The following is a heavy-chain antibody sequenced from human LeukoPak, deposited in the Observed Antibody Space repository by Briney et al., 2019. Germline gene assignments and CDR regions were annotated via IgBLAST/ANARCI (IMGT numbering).Heavy chain of an antibody. J-gene: IGHJ4*02. CDR3: AKLKTIFGVVIDY. CDR2: MSGSGGST. Sequence: PGGSLRLSCAASGFTFSSYAMSWVRQAPGKGLEWVSAMSGSGGSTYYADSVKGRFTISRDNSKNTLYPQMHTLRPEDTAVYYCAKLKTIFGVVIDYWGQGTLVTVSS. D-gene: IGHD3-3*01. CDR1: GFTFSSYA. V-gene: IGHV3-23*01.